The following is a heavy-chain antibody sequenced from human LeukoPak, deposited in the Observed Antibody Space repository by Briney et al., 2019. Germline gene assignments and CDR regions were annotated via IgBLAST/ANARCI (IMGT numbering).Heavy chain of an antibody. D-gene: IGHD3-16*02. V-gene: IGHV1-2*02. CDR1: GYTFGTHW. J-gene: IGHJ4*02. CDR3: AAIYDYVWGTYRTEVDY. CDR2: INPNSGST. Sequence: ASVKVSCKASGYTFGTHWMHWVRQAPGQGLEWMGWINPNSGSTKYAQKFQGRVTMTRDTSITTAYMELTRLRSDDTAVFYCAAIYDYVWGTYRTEVDYWGQGTLVTVSS.